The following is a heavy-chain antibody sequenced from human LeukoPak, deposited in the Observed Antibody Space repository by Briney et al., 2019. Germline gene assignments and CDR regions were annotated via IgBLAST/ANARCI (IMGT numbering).Heavy chain of an antibody. J-gene: IGHJ6*02. CDR3: ARDLRYYYDSSGYHYYYGMDV. CDR1: GGSISSYY. V-gene: IGHV4-59*01. D-gene: IGHD3-22*01. Sequence: SETLSLTCTVSGGSISSYYWSWIRQPPGKGLEWIGYIYYSGSTNYNPSLKSRVTISVDTSKNQFSLKLSSVTAADTAVYYCARDLRYYYDSSGYHYYYGMDVWGQGTTVTVSS. CDR2: IYYSGST.